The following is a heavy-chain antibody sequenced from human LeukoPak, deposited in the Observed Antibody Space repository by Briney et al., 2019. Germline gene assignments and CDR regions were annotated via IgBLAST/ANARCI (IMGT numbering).Heavy chain of an antibody. V-gene: IGHV4-38-2*01. Sequence: KPSETLSLTCAVSGYSISSGYYWGWIRQPPGKGLEWIGSIYHSGSTYYNPSLKSRVTISVDTSKNQFSLKLSSVTAADTAVYYCARLNYDFWSGLDYWGQGTLVTVSS. CDR2: IYHSGST. J-gene: IGHJ4*02. CDR1: GYSISSGYY. D-gene: IGHD3-3*01. CDR3: ARLNYDFWSGLDY.